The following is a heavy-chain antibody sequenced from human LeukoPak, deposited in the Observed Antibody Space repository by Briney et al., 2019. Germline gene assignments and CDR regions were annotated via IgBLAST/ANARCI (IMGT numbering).Heavy chain of an antibody. CDR1: GFTFSSYW. V-gene: IGHV3-74*01. CDR2: INSDESST. Sequence: GGSLRLSCAASGFTFSSYWMHWVRQPPGKGLVWVSRINSDESSTNYADSVKGRFTISRDNAKNTLYLQINSLRAEDTAVYYCARARGLGYGDDVRWFDPWGQGTLVTVSS. J-gene: IGHJ5*02. D-gene: IGHD4-17*01. CDR3: ARARGLGYGDDVRWFDP.